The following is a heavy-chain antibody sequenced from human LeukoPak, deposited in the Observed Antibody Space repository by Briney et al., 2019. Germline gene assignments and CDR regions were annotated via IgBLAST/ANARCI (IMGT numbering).Heavy chain of an antibody. Sequence: QAGGSLRLSCAASGFTFSSYSMNWVRQAPGKGLEWVSYISSSSSTICYADSVKGRFTISRDNAKNSLYLQMNSPGTEDTAVYYCARDQWWQLIAVAITSYFDCWGQGTLVTVSS. D-gene: IGHD6-19*01. V-gene: IGHV3-48*04. CDR1: GFTFSSYS. J-gene: IGHJ4*02. CDR3: ARDQWWQLIAVAITSYFDC. CDR2: ISSSSSTI.